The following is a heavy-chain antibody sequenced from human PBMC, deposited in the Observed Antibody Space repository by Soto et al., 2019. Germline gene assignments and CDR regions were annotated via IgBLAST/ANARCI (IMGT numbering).Heavy chain of an antibody. CDR1: GFTFDDYG. CDR3: ARGKSYYYYYMDV. V-gene: IGHV3-20*01. CDR2: INWNGGST. J-gene: IGHJ6*03. Sequence: GGSLRLSCAASGFTFDDYGMSWARQAPGKGLEWVSGINWNGGSTGYADSVKGRFTISRDNAKNSLYLQMNSLRAEDTALYHCARGKSYYYYYMDVWGKGTTVTVSS.